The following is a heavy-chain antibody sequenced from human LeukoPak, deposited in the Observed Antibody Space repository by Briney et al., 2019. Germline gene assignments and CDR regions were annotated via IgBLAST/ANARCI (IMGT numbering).Heavy chain of an antibody. CDR1: EFTFSSDW. J-gene: IGHJ4*02. V-gene: IGHV3-74*01. CDR2: ISSDGSGT. CDR3: ARDDHYYDYWSGYFPVFDY. D-gene: IGHD3-3*01. Sequence: GGSLRLSSAPSEFTFSSDWMHSVREAPGEGLVWVSRISSDGSGTSSAHSLKGGFTISRDNAKNTLYLQMNILRAEDTAVYYCARDDHYYDYWSGYFPVFDYWGQGTLVTVSS.